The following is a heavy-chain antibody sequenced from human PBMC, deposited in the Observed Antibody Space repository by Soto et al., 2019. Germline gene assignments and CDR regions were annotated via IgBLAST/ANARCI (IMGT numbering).Heavy chain of an antibody. J-gene: IGHJ5*02. V-gene: IGHV4-4*02. CDR1: GGSISSSNW. Sequence: QVQLQESGPGLVKPSGTLSLTCAVSGGSISSSNWWSCVRQPPGKGLEWIGEIYHSGSTNYNPSLMSRVTISVDKSKNQFSLKLSSVTAADTAVYYCARDYMVRGVMRWLDPWGQGTLVTVSS. CDR2: IYHSGST. D-gene: IGHD3-10*01. CDR3: ARDYMVRGVMRWLDP.